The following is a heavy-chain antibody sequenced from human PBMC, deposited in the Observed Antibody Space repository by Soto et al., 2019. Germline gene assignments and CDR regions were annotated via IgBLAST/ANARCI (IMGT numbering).Heavy chain of an antibody. CDR2: IYHSGST. J-gene: IGHJ4*02. CDR1: GGSISSSNW. CDR3: ARRTYYYGSGSYYFDY. V-gene: IGHV4-4*02. Sequence: SETLSLTCAVSGGSISSSNWWSWVRQPPGKGLEWIGEIYHSGSTNYNPSLKSRVTISVDKSKNQFSLKLSSVTVADTAVYYCARRTYYYGSGSYYFDYWGQGTLVTVSS. D-gene: IGHD3-10*01.